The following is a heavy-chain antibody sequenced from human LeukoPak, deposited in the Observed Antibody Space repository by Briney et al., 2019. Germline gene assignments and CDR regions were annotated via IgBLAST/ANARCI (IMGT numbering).Heavy chain of an antibody. CDR2: IKPNSGKT. Sequence: ASVKVSCKASGYTFTSYDINWVRQATGQGLEWMGWIKPNSGKTGYAQTFQGRVTMTRDTSISTAYMEMSSLRAEDTAVYYCARATERVLLWFGKKYYFDCLVQGRLVTVS. J-gene: IGHJ4*02. D-gene: IGHD3-10*01. CDR1: GYTFTSYD. CDR3: ARATERVLLWFGKKYYFDC. V-gene: IGHV1-8*01.